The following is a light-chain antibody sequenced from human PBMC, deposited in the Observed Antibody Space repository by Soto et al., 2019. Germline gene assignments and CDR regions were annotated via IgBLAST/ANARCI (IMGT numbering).Light chain of an antibody. Sequence: QSVLTPPPSASGTPGQRVTISCSGSSSNIGSNTVNWYQQLPGTAHKLLIYSNNHRPSGVPDRVSGSKSGTSASLAISGLQSEDEADYYCAAWDDSLNVVFGGGTKLTVL. CDR3: AAWDDSLNVV. J-gene: IGLJ2*01. CDR1: SSNIGSNT. CDR2: SNN. V-gene: IGLV1-44*01.